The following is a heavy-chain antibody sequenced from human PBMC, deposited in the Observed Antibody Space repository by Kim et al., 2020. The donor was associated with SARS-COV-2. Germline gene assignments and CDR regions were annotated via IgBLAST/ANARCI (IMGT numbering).Heavy chain of an antibody. Sequence: SETLSLTCAVYGGSFSGYYWSWIRQPPGKGLEWIGEINHSGSTNYNPSLKSRVTISVDTSKNQFSLKLSSVTAADTAVYYCARAWPTRILSNWGQGTLVTVSS. CDR2: INHSGST. D-gene: IGHD2-15*01. CDR3: ARAWPTRILSN. J-gene: IGHJ4*02. CDR1: GGSFSGYY. V-gene: IGHV4-34*01.